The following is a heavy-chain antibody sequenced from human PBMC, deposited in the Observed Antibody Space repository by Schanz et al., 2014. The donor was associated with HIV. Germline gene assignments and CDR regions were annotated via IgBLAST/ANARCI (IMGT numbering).Heavy chain of an antibody. CDR2: INHGGHT. D-gene: IGHD6-13*01. CDR3: AREGMEQMVNILDV. V-gene: IGHV4-34*02. CDR1: GGSFSGYS. Sequence: QVRLQQWGAGLLKPSETLTLTCAVYGGSFSGYSWTWIRQPPGKGLEWIGEINHGGHTNYNPSLKRRVSISVDTSKNQFALKLTSLTAADTAVYYCAREGMEQMVNILDVWGQGTRVNVSS. J-gene: IGHJ6*02.